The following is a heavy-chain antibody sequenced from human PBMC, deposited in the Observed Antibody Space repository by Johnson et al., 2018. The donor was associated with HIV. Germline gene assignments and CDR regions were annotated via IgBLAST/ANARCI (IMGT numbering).Heavy chain of an antibody. CDR1: GFTFSSYA. Sequence: QVQLVESGGGVVQPGMSLRVSCAASGFTFSSYAMHWVRQAPGRGLEWVAVMSYDGSNQYYADSVTGRFTISRDNSKNTLHLQMNSLRTEDTAVYYCVGGRISTVVVDLRGGGFDIWGQGTLVTVSS. CDR3: VGGRISTVVVDLRGGGFDI. D-gene: IGHD2-2*01. CDR2: MSYDGSNQ. J-gene: IGHJ3*02. V-gene: IGHV3-30*04.